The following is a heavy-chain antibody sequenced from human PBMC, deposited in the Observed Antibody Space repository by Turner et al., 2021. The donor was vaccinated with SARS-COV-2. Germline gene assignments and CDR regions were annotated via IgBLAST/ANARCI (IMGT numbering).Heavy chain of an antibody. V-gene: IGHV4-31*03. CDR1: AGSISSGAYY. D-gene: IGHD3-9*01. Sequence: QVQLQESCSGLSQPSQTLSLTCTVSAGSISSGAYYWSWIRQHPGKGVEWSGYIYDSGSSYYNPSLKSRVSISVDTSKNQYSLKLSTVTAADTAVYYCARAGNDWLKYYYFDYWGQGTLVTVSS. CDR2: IYDSGSS. CDR3: ARAGNDWLKYYYFDY. J-gene: IGHJ4*02.